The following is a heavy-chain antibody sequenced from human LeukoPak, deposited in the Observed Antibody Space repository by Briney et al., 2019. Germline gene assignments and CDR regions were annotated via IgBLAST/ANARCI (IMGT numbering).Heavy chain of an antibody. CDR1: GFTFSSYA. Sequence: GSLRLSRAASGFTFSSYAMSWVRQAPGKGLEWVSAISGSGGSTYYADSVKGRFTISGDNSKNTLYLQMNSLRAEDTAVYYCAKASVSSSWFDAFDIWGQGTMVTVSS. CDR3: AKASVSSSWFDAFDI. J-gene: IGHJ3*02. V-gene: IGHV3-23*01. D-gene: IGHD6-13*01. CDR2: ISGSGGST.